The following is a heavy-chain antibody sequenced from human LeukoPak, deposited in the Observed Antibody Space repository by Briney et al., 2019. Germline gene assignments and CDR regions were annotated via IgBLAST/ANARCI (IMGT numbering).Heavy chain of an antibody. CDR3: ARDADGYYPDY. Sequence: GGSLRLSCAASGFTLSDYYMSWIRQAPGKGLEWVSYISSSSYTNYADSVKGRFTISRDNAKNSLYLQMNSLRPEDTAVYYCARDADGYYPDYWGQGTLVTVSS. CDR1: GFTLSDYY. J-gene: IGHJ4*02. V-gene: IGHV3-11*06. CDR2: ISSSSYT. D-gene: IGHD3-22*01.